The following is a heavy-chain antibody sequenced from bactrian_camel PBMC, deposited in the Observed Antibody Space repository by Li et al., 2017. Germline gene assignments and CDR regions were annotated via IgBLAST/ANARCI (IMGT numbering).Heavy chain of an antibody. CDR2: IYSDGSLM. Sequence: VQLVESGGGLVQPGGSLRLSCVASGFLFDTYGMSWLRQAPGKGLEWVSSIYSDGSLMTYADSVKGRFTISRDDAKRTVYLDMSSLKPEDTALYSCASELRGTWDKGHFTYFGRGTQVTV. V-gene: IGHV3-2*01. D-gene: IGHD1*01. J-gene: IGHJ4*01. CDR1: GFLFDTYG.